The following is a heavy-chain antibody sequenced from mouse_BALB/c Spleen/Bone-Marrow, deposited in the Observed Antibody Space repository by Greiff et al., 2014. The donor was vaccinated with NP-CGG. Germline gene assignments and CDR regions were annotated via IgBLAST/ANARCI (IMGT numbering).Heavy chain of an antibody. CDR3: ARHLYYFDH. CDR1: GYTFTEFI. V-gene: IGHV1-62-2*01. Sequence: QVQLKEPGAGLVKPGASVKLSCKASGYTFTEFIIHWVKQRSGQGLEWIGWFYPGSDSIKYNEKFKDKATLTADISSSTVYMELSRLTSEDSAVYFCARHLYYFDHWGQGTTLTVSS. CDR2: FYPGSDSI. J-gene: IGHJ2*01.